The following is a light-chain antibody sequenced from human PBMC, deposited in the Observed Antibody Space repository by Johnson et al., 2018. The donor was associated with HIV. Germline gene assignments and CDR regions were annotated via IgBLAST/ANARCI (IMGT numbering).Light chain of an antibody. Sequence: QSVLTQPPSVSAAPGQKVTISCSGSSSNIGNNYVSWYQQLPGTAPKLLIYENNKRPSGIPDRFSGSKSGTSATLAITGLQTGDEADYYFGTWDSSLSAGVFGTGTKVTVL. CDR3: GTWDSSLSAGV. J-gene: IGLJ1*01. CDR1: SSNIGNNY. V-gene: IGLV1-51*02. CDR2: ENN.